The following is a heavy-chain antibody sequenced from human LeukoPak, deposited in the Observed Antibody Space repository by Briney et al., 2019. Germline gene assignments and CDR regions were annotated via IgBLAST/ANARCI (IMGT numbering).Heavy chain of an antibody. CDR3: ARDEVIPAAIPYGMDV. V-gene: IGHV4-4*07. Sequence: RTSETLSLTCTVSGGSISSYYWSWIRQPAGKGLEWIGRIYTSGSTNYNPSLKSRVTMSVDTSKNQFSLKLSSVTAAATAVYYCARDEVIPAAIPYGMDVWGQGTTVTVSS. D-gene: IGHD2-2*01. CDR1: GGSISSYY. J-gene: IGHJ6*02. CDR2: IYTSGST.